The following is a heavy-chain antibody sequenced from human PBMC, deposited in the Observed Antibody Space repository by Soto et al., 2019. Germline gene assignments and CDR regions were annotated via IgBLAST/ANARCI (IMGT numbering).Heavy chain of an antibody. V-gene: IGHV1-3*01. J-gene: IGHJ4*02. CDR3: ARINDYGDYYFDY. CDR1: GYTFTSYA. Sequence: ASVKVSCKASGYTFTSYAMHWVRQAPGQRLEWMGWINAGNGNPKYSQKFQGRVTITRDTSASTAYMELSSLRSEDTAVYYCARINDYGDYYFDYWGQGTLVTVSS. D-gene: IGHD4-17*01. CDR2: INAGNGNP.